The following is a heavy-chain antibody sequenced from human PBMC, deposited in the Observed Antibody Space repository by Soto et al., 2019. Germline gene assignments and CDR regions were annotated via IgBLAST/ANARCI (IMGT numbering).Heavy chain of an antibody. CDR1: GGSISSSSYY. J-gene: IGHJ4*02. D-gene: IGHD6-6*01. CDR3: ARTSTYSTPSGGYFDY. CDR2: IYYSGST. Sequence: SETLSLTCTVSGGSISSSSYYWGWIRQPPGKGLEWIGSIYYSGSTYYNPSLKSRVTISVDTSKNQFSLKLSSVTAADTAVYYCARTSTYSTPSGGYFDYWGQGTLVTVSS. V-gene: IGHV4-39*01.